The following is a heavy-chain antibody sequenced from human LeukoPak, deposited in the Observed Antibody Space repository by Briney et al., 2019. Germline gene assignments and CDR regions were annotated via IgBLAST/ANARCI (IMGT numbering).Heavy chain of an antibody. Sequence: GGSLRLSCAASGFIFSSYWMSWVRQAPGKGLEWVANIKQDGSEKYYVDSVKGRFTISRDNAKNSLYLQMNSLRAEDTAVYYCARGAHYYGSGSWGQGTLVTVSS. V-gene: IGHV3-7*01. D-gene: IGHD3-10*01. CDR1: GFIFSSYW. CDR2: IKQDGSEK. J-gene: IGHJ4*02. CDR3: ARGAHYYGSGS.